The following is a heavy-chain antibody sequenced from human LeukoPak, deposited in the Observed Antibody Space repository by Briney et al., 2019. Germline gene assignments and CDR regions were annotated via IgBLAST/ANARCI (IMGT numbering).Heavy chain of an antibody. Sequence: GGPLRLSCAAPGFTFSSYWTHWVRQAPGKGLVWFSRINSDGRSTNYAHSVKGRFTISRDNAENTLYLQMNSLRAEDTAVYYCARGRIAAGGILGYWGQGTLVTVSS. J-gene: IGHJ4*02. V-gene: IGHV3-74*01. CDR1: GFTFSSYW. CDR3: ARGRIAAGGILGY. CDR2: INSDGRST. D-gene: IGHD6-13*01.